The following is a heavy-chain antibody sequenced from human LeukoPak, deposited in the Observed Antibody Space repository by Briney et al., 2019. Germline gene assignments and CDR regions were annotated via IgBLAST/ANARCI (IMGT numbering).Heavy chain of an antibody. CDR1: GFTFSSYA. Sequence: GGSLRLSCAASGFTFSSYAMHWVRQAPSKGLEWVAVISYDGSNKYYADSVKGRFTISRDKSKNTLYLQMNSLRAEDTAVYYCARGGYSYGQSAFDYWGQGTLVTVSS. D-gene: IGHD5-18*01. CDR2: ISYDGSNK. V-gene: IGHV3-30-3*01. CDR3: ARGGYSYGQSAFDY. J-gene: IGHJ4*02.